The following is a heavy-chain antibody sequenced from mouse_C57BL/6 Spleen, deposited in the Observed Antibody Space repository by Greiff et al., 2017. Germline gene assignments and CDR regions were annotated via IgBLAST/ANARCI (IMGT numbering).Heavy chain of an antibody. CDR3: ARPLYYYGSSPGFAY. J-gene: IGHJ3*01. D-gene: IGHD1-1*01. CDR1: GYTFTSYW. CDR2: INPSNGGT. V-gene: IGHV1-53*01. Sequence: QVQLQQPGTELVKPGASVKLSCKASGYTFTSYWMHWVKQRPGQGLEWIGNINPSNGGTNYNEKFKSKATLTVDKSSSTADMQLSSLTSEDSAVYYCARPLYYYGSSPGFAYWGQGTLVTVSA.